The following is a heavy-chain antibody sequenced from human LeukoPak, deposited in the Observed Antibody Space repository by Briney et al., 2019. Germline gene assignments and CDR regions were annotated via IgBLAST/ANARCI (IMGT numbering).Heavy chain of an antibody. CDR3: ARERKSYYDSSGYFDY. Sequence: PGGSLRLSCAASGLTFRIYSMNWVRQAPGKGLEWVANIKQDGSEKYYVDSVKGRFTISRDNAKNSLYLQMNSLRAEDTAVYYCARERKSYYDSSGYFDYWGQGTLVTVSS. D-gene: IGHD3-22*01. CDR1: GLTFRIYS. V-gene: IGHV3-7*01. CDR2: IKQDGSEK. J-gene: IGHJ4*02.